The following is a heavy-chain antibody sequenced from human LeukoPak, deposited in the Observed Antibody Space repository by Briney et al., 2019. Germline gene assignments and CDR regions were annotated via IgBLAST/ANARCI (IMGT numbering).Heavy chain of an antibody. CDR2: ISSSGSTI. J-gene: IGHJ4*02. CDR1: GFTFSDYY. D-gene: IGHD5-12*01. CDR3: ARFVDIVATTPDY. V-gene: IGHV3-11*04. Sequence: GGSLRLSCAASGFTFSDYYMSWIRQAPGKGLEWVSYISSSGSTIYYADSVKGRFTISRDNAKNSLYLQMNSLRAEDTAVYYCARFVDIVATTPDYWGQGTLVTVSS.